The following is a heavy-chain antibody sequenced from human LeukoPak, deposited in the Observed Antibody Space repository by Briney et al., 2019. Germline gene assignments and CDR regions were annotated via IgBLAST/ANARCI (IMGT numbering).Heavy chain of an antibody. D-gene: IGHD2-2*01. Sequence: GASVKVSCKASGYTFTGYYMHWVRQAPGQGLEWMGWINPNSGGTNYAQKFQGRVTMTRDTSISTAYMELSRLRSDDTAVYYCARGPAILVVVPAAGKNWFDPWAQETVVTFSS. CDR1: GYTFTGYY. J-gene: IGHJ5*02. CDR2: INPNSGGT. V-gene: IGHV1-2*02. CDR3: ARGPAILVVVPAAGKNWFDP.